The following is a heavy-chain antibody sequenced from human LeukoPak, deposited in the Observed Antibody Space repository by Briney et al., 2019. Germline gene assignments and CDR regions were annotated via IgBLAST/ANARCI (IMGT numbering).Heavy chain of an antibody. J-gene: IGHJ5*02. Sequence: AASVKVSCKASGGTFSSYAISWVRQAPGQGLEWMGGIIPIFGTANYAQKFQGRVTITTDESTSTAYMELSSLRSEDTAVYYCARGPLGYDFWSGSDLLWSDPWGQGTLVTVSS. CDR1: GGTFSSYA. CDR3: ARGPLGYDFWSGSDLLWSDP. D-gene: IGHD3-3*01. CDR2: IIPIFGTA. V-gene: IGHV1-69*05.